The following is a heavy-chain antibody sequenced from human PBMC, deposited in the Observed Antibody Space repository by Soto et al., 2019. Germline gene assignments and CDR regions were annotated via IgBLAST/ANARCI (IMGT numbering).Heavy chain of an antibody. CDR1: GYTFTSYD. CDR3: ANLDDFWSGYYLFDY. V-gene: IGHV1-8*01. CDR2: MNPNSGNT. J-gene: IGHJ4*02. Sequence: ASVKVSCKASGYTFTSYDINWVRQATGQGLEWMGWMNPNSGNTGYAQKFQGRVTMTRNTSISTAYMELSSLRSEDTAVYYCANLDDFWSGYYLFDYWGQGTLVTVSS. D-gene: IGHD3-3*01.